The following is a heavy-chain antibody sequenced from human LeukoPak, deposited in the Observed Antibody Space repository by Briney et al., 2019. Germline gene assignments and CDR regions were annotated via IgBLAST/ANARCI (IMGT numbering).Heavy chain of an antibody. CDR3: ARDQASGYYSYPSYFDY. Sequence: GGSLRLSCAASGFTFSSYWMHWVRQAPGKGLVWVSRINSDGSSTSYADSVKGRFTISRDNAKNTLYLQMNSLRAEDTAVYYCARDQASGYYSYPSYFDYWGQGTLVTVSS. V-gene: IGHV3-74*01. CDR1: GFTFSSYW. J-gene: IGHJ4*02. D-gene: IGHD3-22*01. CDR2: INSDGSST.